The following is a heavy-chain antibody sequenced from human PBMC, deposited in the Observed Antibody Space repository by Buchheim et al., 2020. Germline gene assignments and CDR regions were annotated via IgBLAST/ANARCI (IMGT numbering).Heavy chain of an antibody. J-gene: IGHJ6*02. CDR2: INSDGSST. D-gene: IGHD2-2*01. CDR1: GFTFSSYW. Sequence: EVQLVESGGGLVQPGGSLRLSCAASGFTFSSYWMHWVRQAPGKGLVWVSRINSDGSSTSYADSVKGRFTISRDNAKNTLYLQMNSLRAEDTAVYYCARDLAVVAYYYYYGIDVWGQGTTGTVSS. CDR3: ARDLAVVAYYYYYGIDV. V-gene: IGHV3-74*01.